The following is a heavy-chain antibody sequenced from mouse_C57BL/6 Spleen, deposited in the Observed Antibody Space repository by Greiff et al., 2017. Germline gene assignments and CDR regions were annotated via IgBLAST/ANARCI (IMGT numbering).Heavy chain of an antibody. Sequence: QVQLQQSGAELVRPGASVTLSCKASGYTFTDYEMHWVKQTPVHGLEWIGAIDPETGGTAYNQKFKGKAILTADKSSSTAYMELRSLTSEDSAVYYCTISYYGNSAWFAYWGQGTLVTVSA. CDR1: GYTFTDYE. J-gene: IGHJ3*01. CDR2: IDPETGGT. V-gene: IGHV1-15*01. CDR3: TISYYGNSAWFAY. D-gene: IGHD2-10*01.